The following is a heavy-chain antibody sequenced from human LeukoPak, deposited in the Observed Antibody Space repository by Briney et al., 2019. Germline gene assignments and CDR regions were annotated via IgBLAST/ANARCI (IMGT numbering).Heavy chain of an antibody. V-gene: IGHV3-23*01. Sequence: GGSLRLSCAASGFTFSSYAMSWVRQAPGKGLEWVSAISGSGGSTYYADSVKGRFTISRGNSKNTLYLQMNSLRAEDTAVYYCAHLIRVAPTYYYDSSGCVDYWGQGTLVTVSS. CDR3: AHLIRVAPTYYYDSSGCVDY. CDR1: GFTFSSYA. J-gene: IGHJ4*02. CDR2: ISGSGGST. D-gene: IGHD3-22*01.